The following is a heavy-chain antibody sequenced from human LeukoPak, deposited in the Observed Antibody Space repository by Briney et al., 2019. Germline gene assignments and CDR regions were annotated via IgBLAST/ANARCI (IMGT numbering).Heavy chain of an antibody. CDR3: ARVRYYYGSGSYFYWFDP. V-gene: IGHV3-7*01. Sequence: PGGSLRLSCAASGFTFSSYWMSWVRQAPGKGLEWVANIKQDGSEKYYVDSVKGRFTISRGNAKNSLYLQMNSLRAEDTAVYYCARVRYYYGSGSYFYWFDPWGQGTLVTVSS. J-gene: IGHJ5*02. CDR2: IKQDGSEK. D-gene: IGHD3-10*01. CDR1: GFTFSSYW.